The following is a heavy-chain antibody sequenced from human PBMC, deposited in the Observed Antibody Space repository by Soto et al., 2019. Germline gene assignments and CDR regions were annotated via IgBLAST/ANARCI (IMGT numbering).Heavy chain of an antibody. CDR3: VSLVSQDVDP. CDR1: GYRSPAYG. CDR2: IDPSDSRT. Sequence: PGESLNISCKSSGYRSPAYGISWMRQMPGKGLEWMGRIDPSDSRTNYSPSFQGHVTMSVEKSINTAYLRWSSLKASDTAMYYCVSLVSQDVDPWGQGTLVTVSS. J-gene: IGHJ5*02. V-gene: IGHV5-10-1*01. D-gene: IGHD6-6*01.